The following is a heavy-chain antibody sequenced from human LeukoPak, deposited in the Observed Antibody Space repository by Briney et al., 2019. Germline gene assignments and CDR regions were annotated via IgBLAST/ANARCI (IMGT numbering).Heavy chain of an antibody. D-gene: IGHD2-21*02. CDR1: GGTFSSYA. Sequence: SVKVSCMASGGTFSSYAISWVRQAPGQGLEWMGRIIPILGIANYAQKFQGRVTITADKSTSTAYMELSSLRSEDTAVYYCARETYCGGDCYSELWFDPWGQGTLVTVSS. CDR3: ARETYCGGDCYSELWFDP. CDR2: IIPILGIA. V-gene: IGHV1-69*04. J-gene: IGHJ5*02.